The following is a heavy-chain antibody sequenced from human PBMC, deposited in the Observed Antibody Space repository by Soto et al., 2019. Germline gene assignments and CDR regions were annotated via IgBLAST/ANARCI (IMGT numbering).Heavy chain of an antibody. CDR2: IRDSGGTT. D-gene: IGHD6-13*01. Sequence: PGGSLRLSCAASGFTFSNYAMSWVRQAAGQGLEWVSGIRDSGGTTYYADSVKGRFTISRDNSKNTVYLQMSSLRVEDTAVYYCAKHPEVRSSSPVDYWGQGTLVTVPQ. V-gene: IGHV3-23*01. CDR3: AKHPEVRSSSPVDY. J-gene: IGHJ4*02. CDR1: GFTFSNYA.